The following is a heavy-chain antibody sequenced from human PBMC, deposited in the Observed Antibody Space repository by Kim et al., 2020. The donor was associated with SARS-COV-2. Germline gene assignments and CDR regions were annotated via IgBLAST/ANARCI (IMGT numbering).Heavy chain of an antibody. CDR3: ARRVIAPYGSGSHGAFDI. V-gene: IGHV4-59*08. CDR1: GGSISSYY. CDR2: IYYSGST. D-gene: IGHD3-10*01. Sequence: SETLSLTCTVSGGSISSYYWSWIRQPPGKGLEWIGYIYYSGSTNYNPSLKSRVTISVDTSKNQFSLKLSSVTAADTAVYYCARRVIAPYGSGSHGAFDIWGQGTMVTVSS. J-gene: IGHJ3*02.